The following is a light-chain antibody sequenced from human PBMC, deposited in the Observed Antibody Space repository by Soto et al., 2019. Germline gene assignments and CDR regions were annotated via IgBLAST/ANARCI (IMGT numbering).Light chain of an antibody. CDR1: QSISSY. V-gene: IGKV1-39*01. J-gene: IGKJ2*01. CDR2: AAS. Sequence: DIQMTQSPSSLSASVGDRVTITRRASQSISSYLNWYQQKPGKAPKLLIYAASSLQSGVPSRFSGSGSGTDFTITISSLQPEDFATYYCQQSYSTPYTFGQGTKVDIK. CDR3: QQSYSTPYT.